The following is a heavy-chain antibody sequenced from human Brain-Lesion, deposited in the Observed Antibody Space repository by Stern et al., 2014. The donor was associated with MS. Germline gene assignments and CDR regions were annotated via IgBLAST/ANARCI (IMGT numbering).Heavy chain of an antibody. V-gene: IGHV1-24*01. D-gene: IGHD1-26*01. CDR2: FDPEDGET. CDR3: ATLSPGAGGNYYRHFDY. Sequence: QVQLVQSGAEVKKPGASVKVSCKVSGYTLTELSMHWVRQAPRKGLEWMGGFDPEDGETIYAQKFEVRVAMTEDTSTDIAYMELSSLRSEDTAVYYCATLSPGAGGNYYRHFDYWGQGTLVTVSS. J-gene: IGHJ4*02. CDR1: GYTLTELS.